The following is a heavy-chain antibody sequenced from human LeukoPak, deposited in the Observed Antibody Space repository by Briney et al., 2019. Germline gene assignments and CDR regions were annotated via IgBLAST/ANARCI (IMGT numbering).Heavy chain of an antibody. J-gene: IGHJ3*01. V-gene: IGHV3-7*01. Sequence: PGGSLRLSCAASGFTFSSYSMNWVRQAPGKGLEWVANIKEDGSKKNYVESVKGRFTISRDNAKNSVFLQMNTLRADDTAVYYCARATRDDYGDVHDAFDVWGQGTMVAVSS. D-gene: IGHD4-17*01. CDR1: GFTFSSYS. CDR2: IKEDGSKK. CDR3: ARATRDDYGDVHDAFDV.